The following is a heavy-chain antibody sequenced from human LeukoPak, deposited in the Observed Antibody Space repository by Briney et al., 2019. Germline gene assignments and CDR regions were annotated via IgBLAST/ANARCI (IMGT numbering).Heavy chain of an antibody. CDR3: AAMTNYDFWSGYLH. V-gene: IGHV1-58*02. Sequence: ASVKVSCKASGFTFISSAMQWVRQARGQRLEWIGWIVVGSGNTNYAQKFQERVSITRDMSTSIAYMELSSLRSEDTAVYYCAAMTNYDFWSGYLHWGQGTLVTVSS. CDR2: IVVGSGNT. J-gene: IGHJ4*02. D-gene: IGHD3-3*01. CDR1: GFTFISSA.